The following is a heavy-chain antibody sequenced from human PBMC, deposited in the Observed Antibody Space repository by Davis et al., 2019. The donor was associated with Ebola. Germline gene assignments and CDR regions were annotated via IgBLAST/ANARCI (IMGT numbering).Heavy chain of an antibody. J-gene: IGHJ4*02. CDR2: INHSGST. V-gene: IGHV4-34*01. Sequence: PSETLSLTCAVYGGSFSGYYWSWIRQPPGKGLEWIGEINHSGSTNYNPSLKSRFPISVDTSKNQFSLKLSSVTAADTAVYYCARGSEDIAARPPYFDYWGQGTLVTVSS. CDR3: ARGSEDIAARPPYFDY. D-gene: IGHD6-6*01. CDR1: GGSFSGYY.